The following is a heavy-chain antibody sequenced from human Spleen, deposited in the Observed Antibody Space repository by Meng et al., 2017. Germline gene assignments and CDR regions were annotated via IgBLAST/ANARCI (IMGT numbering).Heavy chain of an antibody. J-gene: IGHJ5*02. CDR3: ARSGDSSGYGYNWFDP. Sequence: VRVQESGPGLGRPSETLSLTCPVPGGAVSSGRYYWSWIRQPPGKGLEWIGYIYYSGSTNYNPSLKSRVTISVDTSKNQFSLKLSSVTAADTAVYYCARSGDSSGYGYNWFDPWGQGTLVTVSS. CDR2: IYYSGST. CDR1: GGAVSSGRYY. V-gene: IGHV4-61*01. D-gene: IGHD3-22*01.